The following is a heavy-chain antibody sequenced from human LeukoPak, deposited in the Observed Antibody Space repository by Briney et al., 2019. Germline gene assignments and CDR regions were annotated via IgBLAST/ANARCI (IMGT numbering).Heavy chain of an antibody. CDR2: IQTDGSHT. Sequence: GGSLRLSCAASGFTFSSYWMTWVRQTPGKGLEWVAHIQTDGSHTYYADSVKGRFSISRDNAKNSLYLQMNSLRVDDTALYYCARNLVAALGDDWGQGTLVTVSS. D-gene: IGHD2-15*01. J-gene: IGHJ4*02. CDR1: GFTFSSYW. V-gene: IGHV3-7*01. CDR3: ARNLVAALGDD.